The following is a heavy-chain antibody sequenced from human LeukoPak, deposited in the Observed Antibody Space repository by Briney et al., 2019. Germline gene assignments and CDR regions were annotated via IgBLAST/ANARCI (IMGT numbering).Heavy chain of an antibody. D-gene: IGHD5-12*01. Sequence: GSLRLSCAASGFTFSSYAMHWVRQAPGKGLEWVAVISYDGSNKYYADSVKGRFTISRDNSKNTLYLQMNSLRAEDAAVYYCARDRVATASRYYFDYWGQGTLVTVSS. CDR1: GFTFSSYA. CDR3: ARDRVATASRYYFDY. CDR2: ISYDGSNK. J-gene: IGHJ4*02. V-gene: IGHV3-30-3*01.